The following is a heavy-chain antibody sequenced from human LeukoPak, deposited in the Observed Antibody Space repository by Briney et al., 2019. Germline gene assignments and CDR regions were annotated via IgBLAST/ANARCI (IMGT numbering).Heavy chain of an antibody. CDR2: MITAFGSS. J-gene: IGHJ4*02. CDR1: GGTFSKYA. CDR3: ARVGPLGGSSWYAGILGYSDF. D-gene: IGHD6-13*01. Sequence: VASVKVSCKASGGTFSKYAINWVRQAPGKGLEWMGGMITAFGSSNYAQKFQGRVTLTTDTSTNTAYMEMSSLRSEDTAVYYCARVGPLGGSSWYAGILGYSDFWGQGTLVTVSS. V-gene: IGHV1-69*05.